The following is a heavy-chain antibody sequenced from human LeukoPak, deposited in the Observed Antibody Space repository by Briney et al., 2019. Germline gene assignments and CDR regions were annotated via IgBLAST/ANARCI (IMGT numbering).Heavy chain of an antibody. CDR3: AKDSSTIHRWQHTDC. CDR1: GFTFSNYA. CDR2: ISGSGGST. V-gene: IGHV3-23*01. J-gene: IGHJ4*02. D-gene: IGHD5-18*01. Sequence: PGGSLRLSCAASGFTFSNYAMSWVRQAPGKGLGWVSAISGSGGSTYYADSVKGRFTISRGNSKNTLFLQMNSLGAEDTAVYYCAKDSSTIHRWQHTDCWGQGTLVTVSS.